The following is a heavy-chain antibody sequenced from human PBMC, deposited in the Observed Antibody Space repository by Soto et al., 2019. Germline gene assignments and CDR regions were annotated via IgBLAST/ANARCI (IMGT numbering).Heavy chain of an antibody. CDR1: GFTFSYYW. V-gene: IGHV3-74*01. Sequence: EVQLVESGGGLVQPGASLRLSCAASGFTFSYYWMHWVRQAPGKGLVWVSRIHSDGSSTTYADSVKGRFTISRDNARNTVYLQMNSVRVEDTAVYYCARGDRGAFDIWGQGTVVTVSS. J-gene: IGHJ3*02. CDR3: ARGDRGAFDI. CDR2: IHSDGSST. D-gene: IGHD1-26*01.